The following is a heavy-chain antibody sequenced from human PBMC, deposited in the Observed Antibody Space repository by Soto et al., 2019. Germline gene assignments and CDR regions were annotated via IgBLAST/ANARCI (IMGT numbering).Heavy chain of an antibody. Sequence: QVQLVESGGGVVQPGRSLRLSCAASGFTFSSYGMHWVRQAPGKGLEWVAVISYDGSNKYYADSVKGRFTISRDNSKNTLHLQMNSLRAEDTAVYYCAKDRGGSWALDHWGQGTLVTVSS. CDR1: GFTFSSYG. V-gene: IGHV3-30*18. J-gene: IGHJ4*02. D-gene: IGHD6-13*01. CDR2: ISYDGSNK. CDR3: AKDRGGSWALDH.